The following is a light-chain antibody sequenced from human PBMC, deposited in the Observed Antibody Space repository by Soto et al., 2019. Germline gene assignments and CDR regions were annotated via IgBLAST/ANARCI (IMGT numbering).Light chain of an antibody. CDR3: MEGAHWRGT. CDR2: KLP. CDR1: QSLVYSDGNTY. V-gene: IGKV2D-30*01. Sequence: VVMTQSPLSLPVTLGRSASLSCRSSQSLVYSDGNTYLNWFQQRPGQSPRCLIYKLPSWVCGVPDRFSGSGTGTDFTLKISRVEAEDVGVSYCMEGAHWRGTFGQGTRLAIK. J-gene: IGKJ5*01.